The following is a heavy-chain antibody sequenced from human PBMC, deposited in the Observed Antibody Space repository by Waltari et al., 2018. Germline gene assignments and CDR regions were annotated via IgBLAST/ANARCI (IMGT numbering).Heavy chain of an antibody. Sequence: QVQLVQSGAEVKKPGYSVKVSCKASGGTFSSYAISWVRQAPGQGLAWMGGIVPIFGTANNAQKLQGRVTMSADEFTSTAYMELSSLRSEDTAVYYCASDRRYFDWLQRGQAVDIWGQGTMVTVSS. CDR3: ASDRRYFDWLQRGQAVDI. D-gene: IGHD3-9*01. J-gene: IGHJ3*02. CDR1: GGTFSSYA. V-gene: IGHV1-69*01. CDR2: IVPIFGTA.